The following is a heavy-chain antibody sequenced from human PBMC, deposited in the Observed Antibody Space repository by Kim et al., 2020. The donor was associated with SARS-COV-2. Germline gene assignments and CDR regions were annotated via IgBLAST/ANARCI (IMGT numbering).Heavy chain of an antibody. CDR1: GGSVSSYY. CDR2: IYYSGRT. J-gene: IGHJ3*02. CDR3: ARDYGDYVGAFDI. Sequence: SETLSLTCTVSGGSVSSYYWSSIRQPPGKGLEWIGYIYYSGRTNFSPSLKSRVTISVDTSKNQFSLKLRSVTAADTAVYYCARDYGDYVGAFDIWGQGTMVTVSS. D-gene: IGHD4-17*01. V-gene: IGHV4-59*02.